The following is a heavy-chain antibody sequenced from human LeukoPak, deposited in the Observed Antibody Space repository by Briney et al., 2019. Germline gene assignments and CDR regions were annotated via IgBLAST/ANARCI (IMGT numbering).Heavy chain of an antibody. CDR2: IYYSGSI. D-gene: IGHD2-21*01. Sequence: SETLSLTCTVSGGSISSYYWSWIRQPPGKRLEYLGYIYYSGSINYNPSLKGRVTISVDMSKNQFFLRLSSVTAADTAVYYCATHGVIGTKYYDYSGQGTLVTVSS. J-gene: IGHJ4*02. CDR3: ATHGVIGTKYYDY. V-gene: IGHV4-59*01. CDR1: GGSISSYY.